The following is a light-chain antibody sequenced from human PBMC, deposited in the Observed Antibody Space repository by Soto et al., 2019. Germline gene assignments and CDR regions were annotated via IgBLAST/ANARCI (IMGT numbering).Light chain of an antibody. V-gene: IGKV3-15*01. Sequence: EIVMTQSPATLSLSPGERATLSCRASQSVNSNLAWYQQKPGQAPRLLIYGASTRATVIPVTFSGSGSGTEFTLTITSLQSEDVAVYYCQQYNGWRLTFGGGTKVEIK. CDR2: GAS. CDR1: QSVNSN. J-gene: IGKJ4*01. CDR3: QQYNGWRLT.